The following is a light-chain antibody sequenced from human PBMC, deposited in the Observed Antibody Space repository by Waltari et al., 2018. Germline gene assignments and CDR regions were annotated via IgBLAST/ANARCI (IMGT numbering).Light chain of an antibody. CDR2: EGN. Sequence: QSALTQPASVSGSPGQSITISFPGTSSDVGTSNFSSWYQQNPGKAPKLMIYEGNKRPSGVSNRFSGSKAGNTASLTISGLQAEDEADYYCYSYAGSGTWVFGGGTKLTVL. V-gene: IGLV2-23*01. J-gene: IGLJ3*02. CDR3: YSYAGSGTWV. CDR1: SSDVGTSNF.